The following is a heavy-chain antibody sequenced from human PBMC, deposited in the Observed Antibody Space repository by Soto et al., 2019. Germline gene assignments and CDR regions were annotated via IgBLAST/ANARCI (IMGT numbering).Heavy chain of an antibody. CDR3: ARQYSSSWYGMDV. CDR2: IYPGDSDT. V-gene: IGHV5-51*01. D-gene: IGHD6-13*01. Sequence: PGESLKISCKGSGYSFTSYWIGWVRQMPGKGPEWMGIIYPGDSDTRYSPSFQGQVTISADKSISTAYLQWSSLKASDTAMYYCARQYSSSWYGMDVWGQGTTVTVSS. CDR1: GYSFTSYW. J-gene: IGHJ6*02.